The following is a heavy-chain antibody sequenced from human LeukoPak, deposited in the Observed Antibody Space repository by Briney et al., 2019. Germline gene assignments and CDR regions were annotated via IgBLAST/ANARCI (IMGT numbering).Heavy chain of an antibody. CDR2: IIPIFGTA. CDR1: GGTFSSYA. J-gene: IGHJ4*02. CDR3: ASNTGEYCSSTSCLDY. Sequence: ASVKVSSKASGGTFSSYAISWVRQAPGQGLEWMGRIIPIFGTANYAQKFQGRVTITTDESTSTAYMELSSLRSEDTAVYYCASNTGEYCSSTSCLDYWGQGTLVTVSS. V-gene: IGHV1-69*05. D-gene: IGHD2-2*01.